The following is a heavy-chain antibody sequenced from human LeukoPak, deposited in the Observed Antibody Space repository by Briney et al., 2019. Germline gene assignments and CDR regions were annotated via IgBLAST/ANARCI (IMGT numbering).Heavy chain of an antibody. CDR1: GYTFTSYD. Sequence: ASVKVSCKASGYTFTSYDINWVRQATGQGLEWMGWMNPNSGNTGYAQKFQGRVTMTRNTSISTAYMELSSLRSEDTAMYYCARLIGGYYYYYMDVWGKGTTVTVSS. V-gene: IGHV1-8*01. D-gene: IGHD3-22*01. CDR3: ARLIGGYYYYYMDV. J-gene: IGHJ6*03. CDR2: MNPNSGNT.